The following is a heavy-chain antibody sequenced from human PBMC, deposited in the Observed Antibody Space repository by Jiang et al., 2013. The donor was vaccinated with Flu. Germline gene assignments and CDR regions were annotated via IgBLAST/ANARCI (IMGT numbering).Heavy chain of an antibody. D-gene: IGHD6-13*01. CDR2: IIPIVGTA. CDR1: GDTFNNHA. J-gene: IGHJ6*02. CDR3: ARGSQAADYYYGMDV. V-gene: IGHV1-69*01. Sequence: SSVKVSCKASGDTFNNHAISWVRQAPGQGLEWMGGIIPIVGTAKYAQRFQGRLTISAHESTRTADIELSSLTSDDTAVYYCARGSQAADYYYGMDVWGQGTTVTVS.